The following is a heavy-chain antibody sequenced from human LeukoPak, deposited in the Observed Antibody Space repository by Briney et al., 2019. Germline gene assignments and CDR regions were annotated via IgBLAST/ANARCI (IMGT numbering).Heavy chain of an antibody. D-gene: IGHD5-18*01. J-gene: IGHJ4*02. CDR3: ASPWSSGYSYGVDY. Sequence: GGSLRLSRAASGFTFSSHAMSWVRQAPGKGLEWVSGISGSGGSTYYADPVKGRFTISRDNSKNTLYLQMNSLRAEDTAVYYCASPWSSGYSYGVDYWGQGTLVTVSS. CDR1: GFTFSSHA. CDR2: ISGSGGST. V-gene: IGHV3-23*01.